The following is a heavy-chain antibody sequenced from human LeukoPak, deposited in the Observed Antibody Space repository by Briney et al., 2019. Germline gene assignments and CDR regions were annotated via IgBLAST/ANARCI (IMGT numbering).Heavy chain of an antibody. V-gene: IGHV1-2*02. CDR2: INPNSGGT. D-gene: IGHD3-22*01. Sequence: ASVKVSCKASGYTFTGYYMHWVRQAPGQGLEWMGWINPNSGGTNYAQKFQGRVTMTRDTSISTAYMELSRLRSDDTAVYYCAVGTYYYDSSGYPDYWGQGTLVTVSS. J-gene: IGHJ4*02. CDR1: GYTFTGYY. CDR3: AVGTYYYDSSGYPDY.